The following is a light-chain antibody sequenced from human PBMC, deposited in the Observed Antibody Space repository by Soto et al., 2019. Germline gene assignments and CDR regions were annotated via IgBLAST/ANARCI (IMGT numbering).Light chain of an antibody. Sequence: QSVLTQPRSVSGSPGQSVTISCTGTSSDVGGYNYVSWYQQHPGKAPKLMIYDVSKRPSGVPDRFSGSKSGNTASLTISGLQAEDEADYYCCSYTSGTNGVFGGGTKLTVL. V-gene: IGLV2-11*01. J-gene: IGLJ3*02. CDR1: SSDVGGYNY. CDR3: CSYTSGTNGV. CDR2: DVS.